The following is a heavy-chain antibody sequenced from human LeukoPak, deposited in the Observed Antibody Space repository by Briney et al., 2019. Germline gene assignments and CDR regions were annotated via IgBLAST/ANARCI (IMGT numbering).Heavy chain of an antibody. V-gene: IGHV3-23*01. J-gene: IGHJ4*02. D-gene: IGHD6-25*01. CDR3: AKATAKYYFDY. CDR2: ISGSGGST. CDR1: GFTFSSYG. Sequence: GGSLRLSCAASGFTFSSYGMTWVRQAPGKGLEWVSAISGSGGSTYYADSVKGRFTISRDNSKNTLYLQMNSLRAEDAAVYYCAKATAKYYFDYWGQGTLVTVSS.